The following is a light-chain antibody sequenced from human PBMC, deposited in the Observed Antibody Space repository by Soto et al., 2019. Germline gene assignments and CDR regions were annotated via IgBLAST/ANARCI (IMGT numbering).Light chain of an antibody. CDR1: QSITTY. V-gene: IGKV1-39*01. Sequence: DIQMTQSPSTLSASVGDRVTITCRASQSITTYVNWYQQKLGKAPTLLIYAASSLQSGVPSRFSGSGSGTDFTLTISSLQPEDFATYCCQQCYSSPRTFAQGTKV. J-gene: IGKJ1*01. CDR3: QQCYSSPRT. CDR2: AAS.